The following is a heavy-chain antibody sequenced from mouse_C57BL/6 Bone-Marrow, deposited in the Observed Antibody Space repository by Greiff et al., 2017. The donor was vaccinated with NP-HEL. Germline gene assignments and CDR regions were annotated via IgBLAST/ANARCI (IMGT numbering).Heavy chain of an antibody. V-gene: IGHV5-9-1*02. J-gene: IGHJ2*01. CDR2: ISSGGDYI. CDR3: TRLLLGYYFDY. Sequence: EVQRVESGEGLVKPGGSLKLSCAASGFTFSSYAMSWVRQTPEKRLEWVAYISSGGDYIYYADTVKGRFTISRDNARNTPYLQMSSLKSEDTAMYYCTRLLLGYYFDYWGQGTTLTVSS. CDR1: GFTFSSYA. D-gene: IGHD1-1*01.